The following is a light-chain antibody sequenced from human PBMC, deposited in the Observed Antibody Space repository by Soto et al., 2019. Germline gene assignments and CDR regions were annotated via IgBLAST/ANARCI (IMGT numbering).Light chain of an antibody. J-gene: IGKJ4*01. CDR2: RAS. CDR3: TQYESSPLT. CDR1: QSVSSSF. V-gene: IGKV3-20*01. Sequence: EIVLTQSPDTLSLSPGERATLSCRASQSVSSSFLAWYQQKPGQAPRLLIYRASSRATGIPDRFTGSGSGTEFTLPISRLEPEDFAVYYCTQYESSPLTFGGGAKVEIK.